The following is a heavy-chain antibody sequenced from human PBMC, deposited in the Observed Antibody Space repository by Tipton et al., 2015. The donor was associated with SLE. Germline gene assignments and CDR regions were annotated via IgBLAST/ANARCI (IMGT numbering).Heavy chain of an antibody. CDR3: ASSSSLDAFDI. Sequence: TLSLTCTVSGGSISSHYWSWIRQPPGKGLEWIGYIYYSGSTNYNPSLKSRVTISVDTSKNQFSLKLSSVTAADTAVYYCASSSSLDAFDIWGQGTMVTVSS. V-gene: IGHV4-59*11. D-gene: IGHD2-2*01. CDR2: IYYSGST. J-gene: IGHJ3*02. CDR1: GGSISSHY.